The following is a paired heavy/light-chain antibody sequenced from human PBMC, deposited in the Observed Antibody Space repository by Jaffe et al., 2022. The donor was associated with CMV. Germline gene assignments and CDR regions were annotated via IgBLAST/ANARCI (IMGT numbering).Heavy chain of an antibody. CDR1: EFAFINYA. CDR3: AKESHTLLSKFFDL. CDR2: ISYDGTYT. J-gene: IGHJ2*01. V-gene: IGHV3-30*18. Sequence: QVQPVESGGGVVQPGRSLRLSCATSEFAFINYATHWVRQAPGRGLEWVGVISYDGTYTSSSDSVKGRFTISRDNSQNTVSLQMSSLRVEDTAVYFCAKESHTLLSKFFDLWGRGTLVTVSS.
Light chain of an antibody. J-gene: IGKJ5*01. Sequence: IVLTQSPGTLTLSPGERATLSCRASQSISANSLSWYQHNPGQAPRLLIYGASNRAAGVSDRFSGSASGTDFNLTISRLEPEDFAVYYCQQYGDSPPITFGQGTRLEIK. V-gene: IGKV3-20*01. CDR2: GAS. CDR3: QQYGDSPPIT. CDR1: QSISANS.